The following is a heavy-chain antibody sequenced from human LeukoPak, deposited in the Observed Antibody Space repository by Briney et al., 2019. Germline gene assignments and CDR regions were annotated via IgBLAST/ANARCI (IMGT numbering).Heavy chain of an antibody. D-gene: IGHD6-19*01. J-gene: IGHJ4*02. CDR1: GFTFSSYE. CDR2: ISSGSTI. Sequence: GGSLRLSCAASGFTFSSYEMNWVRQAPGKGLEWGSYISSGSTIYDPDSVKGRFTISRDNAKNSLYLQMNSLRAEDTAVYYCARESIAVAGAPFDYWGQGTLVTVSS. CDR3: ARESIAVAGAPFDY. V-gene: IGHV3-48*03.